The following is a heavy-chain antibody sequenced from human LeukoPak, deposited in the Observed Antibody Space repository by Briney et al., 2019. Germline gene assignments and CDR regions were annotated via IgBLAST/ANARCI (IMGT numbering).Heavy chain of an antibody. J-gene: IGHJ4*02. CDR1: GLTFSTFG. V-gene: IGHV3-30*02. CDR3: AKGGYYFDY. CDR2: IRFDGSNR. Sequence: GGSPRLSCAASGLTFSTFGMHWVRQAPGKGLEWVAFIRFDGSNRYYAESLKGRFTISRDNSKNTLYLQMNSLRAEDTAIYFCAKGGYYFDYWGQGALVIVSS.